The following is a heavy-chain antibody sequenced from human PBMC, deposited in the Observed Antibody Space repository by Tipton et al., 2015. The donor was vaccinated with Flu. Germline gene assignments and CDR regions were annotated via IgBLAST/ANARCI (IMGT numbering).Heavy chain of an antibody. D-gene: IGHD4-11*01. J-gene: IGHJ5*02. CDR2: VSRTVST. Sequence: TLSLTCAVSGDSISSDYYWGWIRQFPGKGLEWIGTVSRTVSTIYNPSLMSRVTISIDTSKNQFSLKIKSVTATDMAIYYCARRDYSNYVSDPKNWFDPWGQGTLVTASS. V-gene: IGHV4-38-2*01. CDR3: ARRDYSNYVSDPKNWFDP. CDR1: GDSISSDYY.